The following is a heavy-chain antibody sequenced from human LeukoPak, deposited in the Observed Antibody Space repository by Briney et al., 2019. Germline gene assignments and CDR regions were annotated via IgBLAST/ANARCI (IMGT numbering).Heavy chain of an antibody. V-gene: IGHV4-59*08. D-gene: IGHD3-10*01. Sequence: SETLSLTCTIFGGSISGYYWSWIRQPPGKGTEWIGYIYYNGNTNYNPSLRSRVTISVDTSKNQFSLKLSSVTAADTAVYYCARYCYDNNCHAKALDYWGQGTLVTVSP. CDR3: ARYCYDNNCHAKALDY. CDR2: IYYNGNT. CDR1: GGSISGYY. J-gene: IGHJ4*02.